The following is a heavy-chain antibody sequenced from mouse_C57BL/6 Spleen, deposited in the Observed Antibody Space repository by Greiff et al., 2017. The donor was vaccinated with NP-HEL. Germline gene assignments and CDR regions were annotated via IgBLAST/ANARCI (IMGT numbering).Heavy chain of an antibody. J-gene: IGHJ3*01. CDR3: ARGAYDISGFAY. CDR2: ISDGGSYT. V-gene: IGHV5-4*01. CDR1: GFTFSSYA. D-gene: IGHD2-12*01. Sequence: EVQGVESGGGLVKPGGSLKLSCAASGFTFSSYAMSWVRQTPEKRLEWVATISDGGSYTYYPDNVKGRFTISRDNAKNNLYLQMSHLKSEDTAMYYCARGAYDISGFAYWGQGTLVTVSA.